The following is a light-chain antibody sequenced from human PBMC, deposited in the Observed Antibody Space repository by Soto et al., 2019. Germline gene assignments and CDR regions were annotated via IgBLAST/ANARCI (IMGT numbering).Light chain of an antibody. CDR3: LQAARWPPV. Sequence: DVVMTQSPLSLPVILGQPASISCRSSQSLVYSDGNTYLSWFQQRPGQSPRRLIYKVSKRDSWVPDRFTGSGSDTNFTLKISGVEAEDVGVYYCLQAARWPPVFGPGTRVDI. CDR2: KVS. J-gene: IGKJ3*01. V-gene: IGKV2-30*01. CDR1: QSLVYSDGNTY.